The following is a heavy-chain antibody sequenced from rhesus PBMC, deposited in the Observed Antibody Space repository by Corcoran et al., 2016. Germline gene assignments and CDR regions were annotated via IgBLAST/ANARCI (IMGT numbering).Heavy chain of an antibody. Sequence: QLQLQESGPGLVKPSETLSVTCAVSGGSISSSYWSWIRQAPGKGLEWIGYIYGSGSSTNSDPSLKSRVTLSVDTSKNQLSLKLSSVTTADTAVYYCARVGYSGIAAGHLDYWGQGVLVTVSS. V-gene: IGHV4-169*01. D-gene: IGHD6-13*01. CDR1: GGSISSSY. CDR3: ARVGYSGIAAGHLDY. CDR2: IYGSGSST. J-gene: IGHJ4*01.